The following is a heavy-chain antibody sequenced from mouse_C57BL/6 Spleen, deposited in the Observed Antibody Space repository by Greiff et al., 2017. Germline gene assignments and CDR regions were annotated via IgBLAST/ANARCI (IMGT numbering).Heavy chain of an antibody. V-gene: IGHV1-4*01. J-gene: IGHJ2*01. CDR3: ARETGTGFDY. CDR2: INPSSGYT. CDR1: GYTFTSYT. D-gene: IGHD4-1*01. Sequence: QVQLQQSGAELARPGASVKMSCTASGYTFTSYTMHWVRQRPGQGLEWIGYINPSSGYTKYKQKFKDKATLTADKSSSTAYMQMSRLTSEDSAVYYCARETGTGFDYWGQGTTLTVSS.